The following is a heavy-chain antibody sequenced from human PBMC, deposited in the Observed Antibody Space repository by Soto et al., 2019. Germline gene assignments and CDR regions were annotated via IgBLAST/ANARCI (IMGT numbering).Heavy chain of an antibody. Sequence: ASVKVSCKASGYTFTGYYTHWVRQAPGQGLEWMGWINPNSGGTNYAQKFQGWVTMTRDTSISTAYMELSRLRSDDTAVYYCARDPGGYENYYYYGMYVWGQGTTVTVSS. J-gene: IGHJ6*02. CDR3: ARDPGGYENYYYYGMYV. CDR2: INPNSGGT. D-gene: IGHD5-12*01. V-gene: IGHV1-2*04. CDR1: GYTFTGYY.